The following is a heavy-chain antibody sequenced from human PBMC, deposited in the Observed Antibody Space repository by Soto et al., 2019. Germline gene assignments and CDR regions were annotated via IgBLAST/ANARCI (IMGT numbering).Heavy chain of an antibody. J-gene: IGHJ4*02. D-gene: IGHD5-18*01. CDR2: IYSSGNT. Sequence: GGSLRLSCAASGFSVSSNYMSWVRQAPGKGLEWVSVIYSSGNTYYADSVKGRFTVSRDNSKNTLYLQMNSVRAEDTAVYYCARGLGSYGPNYWGQGTLVTVSS. CDR1: GFSVSSNY. V-gene: IGHV3-53*01. CDR3: ARGLGSYGPNY.